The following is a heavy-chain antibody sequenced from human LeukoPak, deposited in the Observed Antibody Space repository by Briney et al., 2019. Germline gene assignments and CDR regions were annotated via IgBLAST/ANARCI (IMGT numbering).Heavy chain of an antibody. J-gene: IGHJ4*02. CDR1: GYTFTSYG. CDR3: ARVVFKWSPLAYSSSFYYFDY. D-gene: IGHD6-13*01. CDR2: ISAYNGNT. V-gene: IGHV1-18*01. Sequence: ASVKVSCKASGYTFTSYGISWVRQAPGQGLEWMGWISAYNGNTNYAQKLQGRVTMTTDTPTSTAYMELRSLRSDDTAVYYCARVVFKWSPLAYSSSFYYFDYWGQGTLVTVSS.